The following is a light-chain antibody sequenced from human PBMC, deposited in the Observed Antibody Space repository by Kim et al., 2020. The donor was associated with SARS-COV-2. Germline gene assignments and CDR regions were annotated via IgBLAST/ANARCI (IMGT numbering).Light chain of an antibody. CDR3: SSYAGSNNYV. CDR2: EVS. J-gene: IGLJ1*01. Sequence: QSALTQPTSASGSPGQSVTISCTGTSSDVGGYNYVSWYQHHPGKAPKVMIYEVSKRPSGVPDRFSGSKSGNTASLTVSGLQPEDEADYYCSSYAGSNNYVFGTGTKVTVL. V-gene: IGLV2-8*01. CDR1: SSDVGGYNY.